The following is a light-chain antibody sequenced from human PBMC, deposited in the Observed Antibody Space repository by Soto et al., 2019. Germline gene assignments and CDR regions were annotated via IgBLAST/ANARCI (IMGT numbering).Light chain of an antibody. V-gene: IGKV4-1*01. Sequence: DIVMTQSPDXXAVXXXXXXXXXXXSXXSVLYSSNNKNYLAWYQQKPGQPPKLLIYWASTRESGVPDRFSGSGSGTDFTLTISSLQAEDVAVYYCQQYYSTPYTFGQGTKLEIK. CDR1: XSVLYSSNNKNY. CDR3: QQYYSTPYT. CDR2: WAS. J-gene: IGKJ2*01.